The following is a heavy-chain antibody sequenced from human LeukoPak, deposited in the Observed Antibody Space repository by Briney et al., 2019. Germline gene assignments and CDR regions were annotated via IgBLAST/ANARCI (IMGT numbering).Heavy chain of an antibody. D-gene: IGHD5-18*01. CDR3: ARCGGGHTVCGYSLGVFDY. CDR1: GGTFSSYA. Sequence: ASVKVSCKASGGTFSSYAISWVRQAPGQGLEWMGGIIPIFGTANYAQKFQGRVTTTADESTSTAYMELSSLRSEDTAVYYCARCGGGHTVCGYSLGVFDYWGQGTLVTVSS. J-gene: IGHJ4*02. V-gene: IGHV1-69*13. CDR2: IIPIFGTA.